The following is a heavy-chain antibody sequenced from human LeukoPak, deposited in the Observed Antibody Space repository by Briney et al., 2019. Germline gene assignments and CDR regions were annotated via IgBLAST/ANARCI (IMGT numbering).Heavy chain of an antibody. CDR3: ARESGSSWHYFDS. D-gene: IGHD6-13*01. CDR2: FIPILSRA. CDR1: GGTFNSYA. V-gene: IGHV1-69*05. Sequence: GSSVKVSCKASGGTFNSYAVGWVRQAPGQGLEWMGGFIPILSRANYTQKFQGRVTITMDESTNTAYMELSSLRSEDTAVYYCARESGSSWHYFDSWGQGTLVTVSS. J-gene: IGHJ4*02.